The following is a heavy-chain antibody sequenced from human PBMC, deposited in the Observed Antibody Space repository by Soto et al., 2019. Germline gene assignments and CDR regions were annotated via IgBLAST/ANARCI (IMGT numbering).Heavy chain of an antibody. J-gene: IGHJ5*01. CDR3: ARASKFSARSCHS. Sequence: QHPGKGLEWIGYIYYSGSTNYNPSLKSRVTISVDTSKNQFSLKLSSVTAADVFFYYCARASKFSARSCHSCCQG. V-gene: IGHV4-59*01. CDR2: IYYSGST. D-gene: IGHD4-17*01.